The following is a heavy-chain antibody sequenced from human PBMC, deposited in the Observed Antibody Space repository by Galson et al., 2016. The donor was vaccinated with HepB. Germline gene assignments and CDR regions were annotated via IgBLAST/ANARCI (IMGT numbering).Heavy chain of an antibody. V-gene: IGHV3-74*01. CDR1: GFTYSPYW. J-gene: IGHJ5*02. Sequence: SLRLSCAASGFTYSPYWMHWVRQAPGKGLLWVSRIDSDGSRTDYADSVKGRFTTSRDNAKNTLYLQMHSLRDEDTAVYYCASSGLGGWFDPWGQGTRVIVSS. CDR3: ASSGLGGWFDP. D-gene: IGHD3-16*01. CDR2: IDSDGSRT.